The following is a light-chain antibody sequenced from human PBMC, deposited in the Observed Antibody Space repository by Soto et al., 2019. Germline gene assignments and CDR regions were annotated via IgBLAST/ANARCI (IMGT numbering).Light chain of an antibody. Sequence: EIVMTQSPATLSVSPGEGATLSCKASQNVYNNLAWYQQRPGQPPRILIDDASTRATGISARFSGSGYGTEFTLTISSLQSEDFAVYFCQQCRNWPLTFGGGTKVEIK. CDR2: DAS. CDR1: QNVYNN. CDR3: QQCRNWPLT. V-gene: IGKV3-15*01. J-gene: IGKJ4*01.